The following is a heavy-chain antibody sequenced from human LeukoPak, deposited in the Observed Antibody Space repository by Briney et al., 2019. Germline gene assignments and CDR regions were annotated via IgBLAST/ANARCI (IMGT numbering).Heavy chain of an antibody. D-gene: IGHD6-19*01. CDR3: ARGINSSGWGFDY. Sequence: ASVKVSCKASGYTFTGYYMHWVRQAPGQGLEWMGWINPNSGGTNYAQKFQGRATMTRDTSISTAYMELSRLRSDDTAVYYCARGINSSGWGFDYWGQGTLVTVSS. J-gene: IGHJ4*02. CDR2: INPNSGGT. V-gene: IGHV1-2*02. CDR1: GYTFTGYY.